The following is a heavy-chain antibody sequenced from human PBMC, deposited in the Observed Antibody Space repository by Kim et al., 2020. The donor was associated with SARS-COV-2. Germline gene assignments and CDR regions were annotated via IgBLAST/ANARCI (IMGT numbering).Heavy chain of an antibody. V-gene: IGHV3-23*01. D-gene: IGHD4-4*01. Sequence: GGSLRLSCAASGFTFSSYAMSWVRQAPGKGLEWVSAISGSVFSTYYADSVKGRFTISRDNSKNTLYLQMNSLRAEDTAVYYCAKDIRTVPGLFDYWGQGTLVTVSS. CDR2: ISGSVFST. J-gene: IGHJ4*02. CDR1: GFTFSSYA. CDR3: AKDIRTVPGLFDY.